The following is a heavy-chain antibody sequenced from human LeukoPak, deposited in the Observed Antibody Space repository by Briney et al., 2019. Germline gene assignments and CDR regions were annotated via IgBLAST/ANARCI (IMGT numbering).Heavy chain of an antibody. Sequence: SVKVSCKASGGTFSSYAISWVRQAPGQGLEWMGGIIPIFGTANYAQKFQGRVTITADESTSTAYMGLSSLRSEDTAVYYCARVSLGNEPGSPQNYYYYGMDVWGQGTTVTVSS. CDR2: IIPIFGTA. J-gene: IGHJ6*02. CDR3: ARVSLGNEPGSPQNYYYYGMDV. V-gene: IGHV1-69*13. CDR1: GGTFSSYA.